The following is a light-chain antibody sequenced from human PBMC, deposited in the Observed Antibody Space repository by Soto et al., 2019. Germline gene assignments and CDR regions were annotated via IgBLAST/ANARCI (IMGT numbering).Light chain of an antibody. CDR3: QQYFSFPWT. Sequence: DIVMTQSPDSLAVSLGERATINCNSSQSVLYSSNNKNYLAWYQQRPGQPPNLLIYWASTRESGVHDRFSGSGSGTDFTLTISSLQAEDVAIYYCQQYFSFPWTFGQGTKVEIK. J-gene: IGKJ1*01. CDR1: QSVLYSSNNKNY. V-gene: IGKV4-1*01. CDR2: WAS.